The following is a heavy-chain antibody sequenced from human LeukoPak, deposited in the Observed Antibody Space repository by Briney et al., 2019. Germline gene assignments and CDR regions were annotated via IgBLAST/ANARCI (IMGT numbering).Heavy chain of an antibody. CDR1: GFTFSNYA. CDR3: AQWGDFDVLTGYYVPDF. D-gene: IGHD3-9*01. CDR2: ITGSDGNT. J-gene: IGHJ4*02. Sequence: PGRSLRLSCAPAGFTFSNYAMSWVRQAPGKGLEWVSAITGSDGNTYYADPVKGRFTISRDNSKNTLYLQMNSLRAEDTAVYYCAQWGDFDVLTGYYVPDFWGQGTLVTVSS. V-gene: IGHV3-23*01.